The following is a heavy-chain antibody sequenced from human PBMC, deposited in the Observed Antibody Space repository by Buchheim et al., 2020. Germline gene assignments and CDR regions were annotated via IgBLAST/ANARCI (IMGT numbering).Heavy chain of an antibody. D-gene: IGHD2-15*01. Sequence: QVQLVQSGAEVKKPGASVKVSCKASGYTFTGYYMHWVRQAPGQGLEWMGRINPNSGGTNYAQKFQGRVTMTRATSISTAYMELSRLRSDDTAVYYCARVSGAGCSGGSCLSNWFDPWGQETL. CDR1: GYTFTGYY. V-gene: IGHV1-2*06. J-gene: IGHJ5*02. CDR2: INPNSGGT. CDR3: ARVSGAGCSGGSCLSNWFDP.